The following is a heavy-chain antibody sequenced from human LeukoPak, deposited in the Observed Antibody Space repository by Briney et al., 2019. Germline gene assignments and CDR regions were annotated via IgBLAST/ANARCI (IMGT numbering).Heavy chain of an antibody. V-gene: IGHV4-34*01. CDR1: GGSISSYY. J-gene: IGHJ4*02. Sequence: SETLSLTCTVSGGSISSYYWSWIRQPPGKGLEWIGEINHSGSTNYNPSLKSRVTISVDTSKNQFSLRLSSVTAADTAVYYCASLTMIVVPWGQGTLVTVSS. CDR2: INHSGST. D-gene: IGHD3-22*01. CDR3: ASLTMIVVP.